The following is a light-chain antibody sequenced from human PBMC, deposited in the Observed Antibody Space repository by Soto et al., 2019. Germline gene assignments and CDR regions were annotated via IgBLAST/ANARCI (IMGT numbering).Light chain of an antibody. CDR1: SSDVGDYPY. J-gene: IGLJ1*01. Sequence: QSALTQPASVSGSPGQSITISCTGTSSDVGDYPYVSWYQQHPGKVPKLIIYEVTNRPSGVTSRFSGSKSENTASLTISGLQAEDEADYYCSTYSVTNTLVFGSGTKVTLL. CDR3: STYSVTNTLV. V-gene: IGLV2-14*01. CDR2: EVT.